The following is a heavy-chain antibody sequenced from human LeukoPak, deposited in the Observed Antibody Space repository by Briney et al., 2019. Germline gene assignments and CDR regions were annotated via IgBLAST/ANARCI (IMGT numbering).Heavy chain of an antibody. Sequence: GASVRVSCKASGNTFTGYFMHWVRQAPGQGLDWMGWINPNTGGTKYAQKFQGRVTMTRDTSIGTAYMELSTVTSDDTAVYFCARVHATGYFSLDLGYWGQGTLVTVSS. D-gene: IGHD3-9*01. V-gene: IGHV1-2*02. J-gene: IGHJ4*02. CDR2: INPNTGGT. CDR3: ARVHATGYFSLDLGY. CDR1: GNTFTGYF.